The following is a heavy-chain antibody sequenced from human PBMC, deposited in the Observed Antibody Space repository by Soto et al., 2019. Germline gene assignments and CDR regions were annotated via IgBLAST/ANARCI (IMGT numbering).Heavy chain of an antibody. Sequence: PGGSLRLSCAASGFTFDDYTMHWVRQAPGKGLEWVSLISWDGGSTYYADSVKGRFTISRDNSKNSLYLQMNSLRTEDTALYYCAKDPIAARHDILGPTGYFDYWGQGTLVTVSS. V-gene: IGHV3-43*01. D-gene: IGHD6-6*01. J-gene: IGHJ4*02. CDR1: GFTFDDYT. CDR2: ISWDGGST. CDR3: AKDPIAARHDILGPTGYFDY.